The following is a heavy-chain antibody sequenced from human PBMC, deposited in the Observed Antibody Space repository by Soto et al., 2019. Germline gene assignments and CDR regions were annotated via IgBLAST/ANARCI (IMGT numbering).Heavy chain of an antibody. J-gene: IGHJ5*02. CDR3: ARGFGVVLQTPNWFDP. CDR2: IYYSGST. D-gene: IGHD3-3*01. Sequence: SETLSLTCTVSGGSISSGGYYWSWIRQHPGKGLEWIGYIYYSGSTYYNPSLKSRVTISVDTSKNQFSLKLSSVTAADTAVYYCARGFGVVLQTPNWFDPWGPGTLVTVSS. V-gene: IGHV4-31*03. CDR1: GGSISSGGYY.